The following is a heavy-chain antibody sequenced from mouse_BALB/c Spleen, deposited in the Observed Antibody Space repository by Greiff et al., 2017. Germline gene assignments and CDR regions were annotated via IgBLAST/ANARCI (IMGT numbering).Heavy chain of an antibody. CDR2: IDPENGNT. V-gene: IGHV14-1*02. CDR3: AGFYDYDAVWFAY. J-gene: IGHJ3*01. D-gene: IGHD2-4*01. Sequence: EVHLVESGAELVRPGALVKLSCKASGFNIKDYYMHWVKQRPEQGLEWIGWIDPENGNTIYDPKFQGKASITADTSSNTAYLQLSSLTSEDTAVYYCAGFYDYDAVWFAYWGQGTLVTVSA. CDR1: GFNIKDYY.